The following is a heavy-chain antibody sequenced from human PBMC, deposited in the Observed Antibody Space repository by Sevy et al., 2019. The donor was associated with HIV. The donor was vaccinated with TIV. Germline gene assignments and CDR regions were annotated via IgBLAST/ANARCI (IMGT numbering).Heavy chain of an antibody. CDR2: IKSKTEGGTT. Sequence: GGSLRLSCAASGFTFSNVWMGWVRQAPGKGLEWVGHIKSKTEGGTTDYAAPVKGRFTISRDDSRNTLDLQMNSLKAEDTALYYCTTGGSILQHWGQGTLVTVSS. CDR1: GFTFSNVW. J-gene: IGHJ4*02. V-gene: IGHV3-15*01. D-gene: IGHD3-16*01. CDR3: TTGGSILQH.